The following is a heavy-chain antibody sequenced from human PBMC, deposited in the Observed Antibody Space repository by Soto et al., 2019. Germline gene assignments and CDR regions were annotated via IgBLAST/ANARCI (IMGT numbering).Heavy chain of an antibody. CDR1: GFTFSNYG. CDR3: ARARSNSYYYGMDV. Sequence: GGSLRLSCAASGFTFSNYGMHWVRQAPGKGLEWVALIWSDGNNKYYADSVKGRFTISRDNSKNTQYLQMNSLRAEDTAVCYCARARSNSYYYGMDVWGQGTTVTVSS. CDR2: IWSDGNNK. D-gene: IGHD4-4*01. J-gene: IGHJ6*02. V-gene: IGHV3-33*01.